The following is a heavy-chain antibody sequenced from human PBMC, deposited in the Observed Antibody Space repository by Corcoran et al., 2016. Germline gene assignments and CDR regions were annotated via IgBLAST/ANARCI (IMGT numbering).Heavy chain of an antibody. CDR3: AKDAETHFDY. J-gene: IGHJ4*02. Sequence: QVQLVESGGGVVQPGRSLRLSCAASGFTLSSYGMHWVRQAPGKGLEWVAVIWYDGSNKYYADSAKGRFTISRDNSKNTLYLQMNSLRAEDTAVYYWAKDAETHFDYWGQGTLVTVSS. CDR1: GFTLSSYG. V-gene: IGHV3-30*18. CDR2: IWYDGSNK.